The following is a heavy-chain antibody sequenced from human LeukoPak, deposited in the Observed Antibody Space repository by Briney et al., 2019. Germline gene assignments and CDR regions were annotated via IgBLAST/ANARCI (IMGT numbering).Heavy chain of an antibody. Sequence: PGGSLRLSCAASGFTFSSYGMHWVRQAPGKGLEWVAFIRYDGSNKYYADSVKGRFTISRDNAKNSLYLQMNSLRAEDTAVYYCARNDRYYYDSSGLLPNWWGQGTLVTVSS. CDR1: GFTFSSYG. D-gene: IGHD3-22*01. CDR2: IRYDGSNK. V-gene: IGHV3-30*02. CDR3: ARNDRYYYDSSGLLPNW. J-gene: IGHJ4*02.